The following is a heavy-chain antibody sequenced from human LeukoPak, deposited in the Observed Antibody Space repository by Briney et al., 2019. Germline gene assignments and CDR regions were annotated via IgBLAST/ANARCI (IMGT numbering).Heavy chain of an antibody. D-gene: IGHD3-22*01. CDR3: TRSAVVLPYYFDY. V-gene: IGHV1-24*01. Sequence: GASVKVSCKVSGYTLTELSMHWVRQAPGKGLEWMGSFDPENGETLYAQEFQGRVTLTEDTSADTAYMELISLRSEVTAVYYCTRSAVVLPYYFDYWGQGTLVTVSS. CDR2: FDPENGET. J-gene: IGHJ4*02. CDR1: GYTLTELS.